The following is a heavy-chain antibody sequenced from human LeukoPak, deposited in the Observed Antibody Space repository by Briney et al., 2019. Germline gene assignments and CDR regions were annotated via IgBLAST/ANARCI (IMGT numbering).Heavy chain of an antibody. J-gene: IGHJ2*01. V-gene: IGHV4-39*07. CDR1: GGSISSSSYY. D-gene: IGHD2-2*01. CDR3: ARENEPTAPRVYWYFDL. CDR2: IYYSGST. Sequence: PSETLSLTCTVSGGSISSSSYYWGWIRQPPGKGLEWIGSIYYSGSTYYNPSLKSRVTISVDTSKNQFSLKLSSVTAADTAVYYCARENEPTAPRVYWYFDLWGRGTLVTVSS.